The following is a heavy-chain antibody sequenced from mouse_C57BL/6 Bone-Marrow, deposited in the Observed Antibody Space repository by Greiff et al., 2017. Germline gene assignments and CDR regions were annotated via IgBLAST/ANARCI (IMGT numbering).Heavy chain of an antibody. J-gene: IGHJ1*03. CDR2: LDPSDSAP. D-gene: IGHD2-1*01. CDR1: GYTFTSYW. V-gene: IGHV1-69*01. Sequence: VKLQQPGAELVMPGASVKLSCKASGYTFTSYWMPWVTPRPGQGLEWIGELDPSDSAPNYNQKFKGKSTLTVDKSSSTAYMQLSSLTSEDSAVYYCARWGHGNYWYFDVWGTGTTVTVSS. CDR3: ARWGHGNYWYFDV.